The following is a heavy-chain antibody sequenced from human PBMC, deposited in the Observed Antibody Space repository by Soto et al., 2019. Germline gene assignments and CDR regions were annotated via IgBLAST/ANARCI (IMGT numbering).Heavy chain of an antibody. Sequence: LRLSCAASGFTFSSYWMTWVRQAPGKGLEWVANIKQSGSETYYVDSVKGRFSISRDDAKNALYLQMNTLRAEDTAVYFCARGYRIDYWGQGTLVTVPS. CDR2: IKQSGSET. CDR1: GFTFSSYW. V-gene: IGHV3-7*03. J-gene: IGHJ4*02. D-gene: IGHD5-18*01. CDR3: ARGYRIDY.